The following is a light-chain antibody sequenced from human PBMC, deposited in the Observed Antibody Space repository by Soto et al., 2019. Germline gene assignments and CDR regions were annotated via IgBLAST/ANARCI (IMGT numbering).Light chain of an antibody. CDR1: DSNIGKNY. CDR2: DNN. Sequence: QPVLTQPPSVSAAPGQRVTISCSGTDSNIGKNYVSWYQQFPGTVPKVLIYDNNNRPSGIPDRFSGSKSGTSATLGITGLQTGDEADYYCGTWDSSLSAVVFGAGTKVTVL. V-gene: IGLV1-51*01. J-gene: IGLJ1*01. CDR3: GTWDSSLSAVV.